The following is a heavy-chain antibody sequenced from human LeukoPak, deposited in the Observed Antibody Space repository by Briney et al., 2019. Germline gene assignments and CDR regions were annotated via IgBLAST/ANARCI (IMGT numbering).Heavy chain of an antibody. CDR3: ARVSIGDSGSSDPPFDY. CDR2: INWNGGST. CDR1: GFTFDDYG. V-gene: IGHV3-20*04. Sequence: PGGSLRLSCAASGFTFDDYGMSWVRQAPGKGLEWVSGINWNGGSTGYADSVKGRFTISRDNAKNSLYLQMNSLRAEDTALYYCARVSIGDSGSSDPPFDYWGQGTLVTVSS. D-gene: IGHD6-6*01. J-gene: IGHJ4*02.